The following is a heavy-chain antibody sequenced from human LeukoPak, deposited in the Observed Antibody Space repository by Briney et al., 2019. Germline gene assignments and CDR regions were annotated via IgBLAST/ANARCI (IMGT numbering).Heavy chain of an antibody. CDR2: ISYDGSNK. V-gene: IGHV3-30*18. CDR1: GFTFSSYG. CDR3: AKDPTTGGSSWYWASDY. D-gene: IGHD6-13*01. Sequence: GGSLRLSCAASGFTFSSYGMHWVRQAPGKGLEWVAVISYDGSNKYYADSVKGRFTVSRDNSKNTLYLQMNSLRAEDTAVYYCAKDPTTGGSSWYWASDYWGQGTLVTVSS. J-gene: IGHJ4*02.